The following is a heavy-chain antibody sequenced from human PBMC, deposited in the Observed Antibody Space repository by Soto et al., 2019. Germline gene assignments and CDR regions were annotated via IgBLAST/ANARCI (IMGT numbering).Heavy chain of an antibody. D-gene: IGHD5-12*01. V-gene: IGHV3-23*01. CDR2: ISVTGDTT. CDR3: AKWSGYGDL. Sequence: EVQLLESGGGLVQPGGSLRLSCAASGFTISTYSITWVRQTPAKGLEWVSGISVTGDTTFYADSVKGRFTISRDNSKNTVYLQMHSLRVEDTAVYYCAKWSGYGDLWGQGTLVTVPS. J-gene: IGHJ4*02. CDR1: GFTISTYS.